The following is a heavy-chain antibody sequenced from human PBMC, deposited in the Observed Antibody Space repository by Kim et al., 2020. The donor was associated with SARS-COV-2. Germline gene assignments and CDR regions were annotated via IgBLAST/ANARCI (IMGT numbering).Heavy chain of an antibody. CDR1: GGSISSYY. Sequence: SETLSLTCTVSGGSISSYYWSWIRQPPGKGLEWIGYIYYSGSTNYNPSLKSRVTISVDTSKNQFSLKLSSVTAADTAVYYCARDDHRSSWPTYYYYGMDVWGQGTTVTVSS. J-gene: IGHJ6*02. V-gene: IGHV4-59*01. CDR3: ARDDHRSSWPTYYYYGMDV. D-gene: IGHD6-13*01. CDR2: IYYSGST.